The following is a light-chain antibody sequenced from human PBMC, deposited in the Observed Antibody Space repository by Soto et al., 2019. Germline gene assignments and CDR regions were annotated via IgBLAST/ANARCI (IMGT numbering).Light chain of an antibody. J-gene: IGLJ3*02. CDR2: GNR. V-gene: IGLV1-40*01. CDR1: NSNLGAGYD. CDR3: QSYDYSLTSFV. Sequence: QAVVTQPPSVSGAPGQRVTISCTGNNSNLGAGYDVHWYQQLPGAAPKLVIFGNRNRPSGVPELFSGSKSGTSASLAITGLQAEDEADYYCQSYDYSLTSFVFGGGTKLTVL.